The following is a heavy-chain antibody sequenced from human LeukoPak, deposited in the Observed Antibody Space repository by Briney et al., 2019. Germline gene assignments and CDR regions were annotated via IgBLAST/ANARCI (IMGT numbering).Heavy chain of an antibody. CDR2: IYYSGST. J-gene: IGHJ4*02. Sequence: SETLSLTCTVSGGSISSYYWSWIRQPPGKGLEWIGYIYYSGSTNYNPSLKSRVTISVDTSKNQFSLKLSSVTAADTAVYYCARHPRGEDFDYSGQGTLVTVSS. V-gene: IGHV4-59*08. CDR1: GGSISSYY. D-gene: IGHD6-25*01. CDR3: ARHPRGEDFDY.